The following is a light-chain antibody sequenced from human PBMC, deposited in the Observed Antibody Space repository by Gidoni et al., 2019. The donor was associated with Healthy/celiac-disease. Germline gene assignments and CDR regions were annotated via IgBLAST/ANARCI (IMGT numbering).Light chain of an antibody. CDR1: SSNIGAGYD. CDR2: GNS. Sequence: QSVLTQPPSGSGATGQRVTISCTGSSSNIGAGYDVHWYQQLPGTAPKLLIYGNSNRPSGVPDRFPGSKSGTSASLAITGLQAEDEADYYCQSYDSRLSGSNVFGTGTKVTVL. J-gene: IGLJ1*01. CDR3: QSYDSRLSGSNV. V-gene: IGLV1-40*01.